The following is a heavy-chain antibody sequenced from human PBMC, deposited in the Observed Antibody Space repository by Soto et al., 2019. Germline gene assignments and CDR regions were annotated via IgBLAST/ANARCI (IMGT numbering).Heavy chain of an antibody. Sequence: ASVKVSCKASGGTFSSYAISWVRQAPGQGLEWMGGIIPIFGTANYAQKFKGRVRITADESTGTAYTELSSLRSEDTAMYYCASLLVYSISSTDYYGMDVWGQGTTVTVSS. J-gene: IGHJ6*02. CDR3: ASLLVYSISSTDYYGMDV. CDR1: GGTFSSYA. V-gene: IGHV1-69*13. CDR2: IIPIFGTA. D-gene: IGHD6-6*01.